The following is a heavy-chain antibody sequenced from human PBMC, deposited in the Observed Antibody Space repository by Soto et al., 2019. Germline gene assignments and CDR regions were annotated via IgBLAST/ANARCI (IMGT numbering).Heavy chain of an antibody. D-gene: IGHD3-16*01. Sequence: QVQLVESGGGVVQPGTSLRVSCVASGFTFRSYVIHWVRQAPGKGLEWVALPSYDGTNKYYGDSVRGRFTISRDNSRNTVDLQMDSLRVEDTAVYYCARWGTTGGLDVWGQGTLVSVSS. CDR2: PSYDGTNK. CDR1: GFTFRSYV. V-gene: IGHV3-30*19. CDR3: ARWGTTGGLDV. J-gene: IGHJ1*01.